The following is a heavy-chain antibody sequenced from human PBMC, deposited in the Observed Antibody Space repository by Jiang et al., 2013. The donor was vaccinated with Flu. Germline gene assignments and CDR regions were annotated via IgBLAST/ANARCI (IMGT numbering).Heavy chain of an antibody. CDR2: IFYSGST. J-gene: IGHJ6*02. Sequence: GPGLVKPSETLSLTCTVSGGSISSSSYYWGWIRQPPGKGLEWIGSIFYSGSTYYNPSLKSRVTILVDTSKNQFSLKLSSVTAADTAVYYCARGLGFCGGGSCYEDYYYYGMDVWGQGTTVTVSS. CDR3: ARGLGFCGGGSCYEDYYYYGMDV. CDR1: GGSISSSSYY. D-gene: IGHD2-15*01. V-gene: IGHV4-39*07.